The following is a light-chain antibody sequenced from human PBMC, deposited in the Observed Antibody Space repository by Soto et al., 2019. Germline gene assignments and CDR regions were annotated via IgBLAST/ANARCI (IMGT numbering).Light chain of an antibody. J-gene: IGLJ1*01. CDR3: NSFTTSSTYV. CDR1: SSDIGSYNR. CDR2: DVS. Sequence: QSALTQPASVSGSPGQAITISCTGTSSDIGSYNRVSWYQQPPGTAPNLIIYDVSNRPSGVPDRFSGSKSGNTASLTISGLQAEDEADYYCNSFTTSSTYVFGTGTKLTVL. V-gene: IGLV2-18*02.